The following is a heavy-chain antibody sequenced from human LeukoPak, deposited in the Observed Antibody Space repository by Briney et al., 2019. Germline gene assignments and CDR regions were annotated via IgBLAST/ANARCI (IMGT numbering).Heavy chain of an antibody. J-gene: IGHJ3*02. V-gene: IGHV4-34*01. CDR1: GGSFSGYY. CDR3: ARPRWGYGGNSGAFDI. Sequence: SETLSLTRAVYGGSFSGYYWSWIRQPPGKGLEWIGEINHSGSTNYNPSLKSRVTISVDTSKNQFSLKLSSVTAADTAVYYCARPRWGYGGNSGAFDIWGQGTMVTVSS. D-gene: IGHD4-23*01. CDR2: INHSGST.